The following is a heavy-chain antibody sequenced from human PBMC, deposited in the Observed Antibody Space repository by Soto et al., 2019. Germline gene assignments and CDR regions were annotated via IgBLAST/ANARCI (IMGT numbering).Heavy chain of an antibody. CDR1: GFTFSSYG. J-gene: IGHJ4*02. CDR2: IWYDGSNK. V-gene: IGHV3-33*01. CDR3: ARDRDPGDFGPPFDY. Sequence: PGGSLRLSCAASGFTFSSYGMHWVRQAPGKGLEWVAVIWYDGSNKYYADSVKGRFTISRDNSKNTLYLQMNSLRAEDTAVYYCARDRDPGDFGPPFDYWGQGTLVTVSS. D-gene: IGHD3-10*01.